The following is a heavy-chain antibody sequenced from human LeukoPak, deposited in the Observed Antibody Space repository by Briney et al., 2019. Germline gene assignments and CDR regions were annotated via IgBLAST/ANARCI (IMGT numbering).Heavy chain of an antibody. CDR2: IYYSGST. CDR3: ASMYGDYAY. V-gene: IGHV4-39*01. D-gene: IGHD4-17*01. J-gene: IGHJ4*02. Sequence: NPSETLSLTCTVSGGSISSSSYYWGWIRQPPGKGLEWIGSIYYSGSTYYNPSLKSRVTISVDTSKNQFSLKLSSVTAADTAVYYYASMYGDYAYWGQGTLVTVSS. CDR1: GGSISSSSYY.